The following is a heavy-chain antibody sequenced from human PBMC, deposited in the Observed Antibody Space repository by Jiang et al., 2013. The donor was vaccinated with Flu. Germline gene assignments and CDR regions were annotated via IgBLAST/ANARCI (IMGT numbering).Heavy chain of an antibody. CDR2: TYYRSKWYN. CDR3: TRGRMSAFDI. D-gene: IGHD2/OR15-2a*01. J-gene: IGHJ3*02. V-gene: IGHV6-1*01. Sequence: PGLVKPSQTLSLTCAISGDSVSSNGVAWNWIRQSPSRGLEWLGRTYYRSKWYNDYAVSVKSRIIIDPDTSKNQFSLQLNSVTPEDTAVYYCTRGRMSAFDIWGQGTMVTVSS. CDR1: GDSVSSNGVA.